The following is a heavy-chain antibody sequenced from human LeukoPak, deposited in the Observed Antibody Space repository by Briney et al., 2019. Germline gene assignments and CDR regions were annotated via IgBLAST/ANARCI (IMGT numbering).Heavy chain of an antibody. V-gene: IGHV3-21*01. D-gene: IGHD1-14*01. Sequence: GGSLRLSRAASGFTFSSYSMNWVRQAPGKGLEWVSSISSSSSYIYYADSVKGRFTISRDNAKNSLYLQMNSLRAEDTAVYYCARDRIRPGFDYWGQGTLVTVSS. CDR2: ISSSSSYI. CDR1: GFTFSSYS. CDR3: ARDRIRPGFDY. J-gene: IGHJ4*02.